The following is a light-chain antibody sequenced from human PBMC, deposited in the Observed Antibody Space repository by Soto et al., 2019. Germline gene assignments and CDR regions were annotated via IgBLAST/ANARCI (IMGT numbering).Light chain of an antibody. V-gene: IGKV3-15*01. CDR3: QQYGDWPPDT. CDR2: DAS. Sequence: EIVLTQSPGTLSLSPGERATVCCRASQSVSRNLAWYQQKPGQPPRLLIYDASTRATGVPARFGGSGSGTEFTLTISGLQSEDFAVYYCQQYGDWPPDTFGQGTKV. CDR1: QSVSRN. J-gene: IGKJ2*01.